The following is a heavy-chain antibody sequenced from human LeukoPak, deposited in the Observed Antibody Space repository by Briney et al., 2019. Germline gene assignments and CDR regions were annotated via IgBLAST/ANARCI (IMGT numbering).Heavy chain of an antibody. V-gene: IGHV3-21*01. Sequence: GGSLRLSCAASGFTFSSCSMNWVRQAPVKGLEWVTSISGSSSYINYADSVKGRFTISRDNAQNSLFLQLNSLRAEDTAVYYCARDPYSSGWYKDAFDIWGQGTMVTVSS. D-gene: IGHD6-19*01. CDR3: ARDPYSSGWYKDAFDI. CDR2: ISGSSSYI. CDR1: GFTFSSCS. J-gene: IGHJ3*02.